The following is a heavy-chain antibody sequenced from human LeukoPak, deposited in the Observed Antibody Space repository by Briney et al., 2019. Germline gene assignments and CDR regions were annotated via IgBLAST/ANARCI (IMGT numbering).Heavy chain of an antibody. Sequence: GGSLRLSCAASGFTFSSYSMNWVRQAPGKGLEWVSYISSSSSTIYHADSVKGRFTTSRDNAKNSLYLQMNSLRGEDTAVYYCARDSSYYYDSSGYYRYWGQGSLVTVSS. CDR3: ARDSSYYYDSSGYYRY. CDR2: ISSSSSTI. CDR1: GFTFSSYS. V-gene: IGHV3-48*04. J-gene: IGHJ4*02. D-gene: IGHD3-22*01.